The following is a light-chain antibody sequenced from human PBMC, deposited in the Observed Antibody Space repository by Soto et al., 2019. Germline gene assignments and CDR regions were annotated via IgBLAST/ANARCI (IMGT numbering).Light chain of an antibody. V-gene: IGKV3-11*01. CDR2: DAS. CDR1: QTISSY. Sequence: EIVLTQSPATLSLSPGARATLSCRASQTISSYLLWYQQKPGQAPMLLIYDASNRATGIPARFSGSGADTDFTITSRGREPEDVTVYYCQHRMICRLTFAQGPRLQS. CDR3: QHRMICRLT. J-gene: IGKJ5*01.